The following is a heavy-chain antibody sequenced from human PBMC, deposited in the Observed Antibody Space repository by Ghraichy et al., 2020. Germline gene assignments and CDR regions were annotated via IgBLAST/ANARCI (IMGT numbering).Heavy chain of an antibody. Sequence: SETLSLTCAVSGGSISSSNWWSWVRQPPGKGLEWIGEIYHSGSTNYNPSLKSRVTISVDKSKNQFSLKLSSVTAADTAVYYCARWAVYPGYDSLPLFDYWGQGTLVTVSS. D-gene: IGHD5-12*01. CDR2: IYHSGST. CDR1: GGSISSSNW. J-gene: IGHJ4*02. CDR3: ARWAVYPGYDSLPLFDY. V-gene: IGHV4-4*02.